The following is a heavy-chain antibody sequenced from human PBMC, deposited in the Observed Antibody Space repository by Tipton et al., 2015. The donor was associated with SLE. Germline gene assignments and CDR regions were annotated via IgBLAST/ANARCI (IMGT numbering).Heavy chain of an antibody. CDR3: ARSEMATITY. CDR2: SNSDGSDT. CDR1: GFTFSSHW. V-gene: IGHV3-74*01. D-gene: IGHD5-24*01. Sequence: SLRLSCAASGFTFSSHWMHWVRQAPGKGPVWVSRSNSDGSDTSYADSVKGRFTISRDNAKNTLYLQMNSLRAEDTAVYYCARSEMATITYWGQGTLVTVSS. J-gene: IGHJ4*02.